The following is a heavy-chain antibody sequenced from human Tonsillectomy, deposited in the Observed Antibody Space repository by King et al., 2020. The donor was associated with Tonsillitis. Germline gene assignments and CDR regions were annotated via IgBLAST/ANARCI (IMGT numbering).Heavy chain of an antibody. CDR1: GFTVSSNY. CDR2: IYSAGST. J-gene: IGHJ3*02. V-gene: IGHV3-66*01. CDR3: ARVGYSDYGDAFDI. D-gene: IGHD5-12*01. Sequence: VQLVESGGDLVQPGGSLRLSCAPSGFTVSSNYMTWVRQAPGKGLEWVSVIYSAGSTYYTDSVKGRFTISRDTSKNTLYLQMNSLRAEDTAVYYCARVGYSDYGDAFDIWGQGTMVTVSS.